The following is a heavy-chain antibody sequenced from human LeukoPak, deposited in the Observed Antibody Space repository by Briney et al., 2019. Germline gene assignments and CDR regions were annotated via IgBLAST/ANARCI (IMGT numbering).Heavy chain of an antibody. D-gene: IGHD3-16*02. J-gene: IGHJ4*02. CDR2: ISAYNGNT. CDR1: GYTFTSYG. CDR3: ARESHYVWGSYRTCTFDY. V-gene: IGHV1-18*01. Sequence: ASVKVSCKASGYTFTSYGISWVRQAPGQGLEWMGWISAYNGNTNCAQKLQGRVTMTTDTSTSTAYMELRRLRSDDTAVYYCARESHYVWGSYRTCTFDYWGQGTLVTVSS.